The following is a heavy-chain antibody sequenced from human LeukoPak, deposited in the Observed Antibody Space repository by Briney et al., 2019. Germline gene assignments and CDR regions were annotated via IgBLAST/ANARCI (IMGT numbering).Heavy chain of an antibody. J-gene: IGHJ3*02. CDR1: GFTFSSYG. D-gene: IGHD6-13*01. CDR3: AKDRGGSSSWYQEESAFDI. V-gene: IGHV3-30*18. CDR2: ISYDGSNK. Sequence: GGSLRLSCAASGFTFSSYGMHWVRQAPGKGLEWVAVISYDGSNKSYADSVKGRFTISRDNSKNTLYLQMNSLRAEDTAVYYCAKDRGGSSSWYQEESAFDIWGQGTMVTFSS.